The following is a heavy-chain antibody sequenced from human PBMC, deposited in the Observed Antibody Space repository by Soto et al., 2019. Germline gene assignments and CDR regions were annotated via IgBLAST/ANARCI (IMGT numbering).Heavy chain of an antibody. CDR3: ARGCSSPSCYYY. CDR1: GFMFRSYT. J-gene: IGHJ4*02. V-gene: IGHV3-21*01. D-gene: IGHD2-2*01. CDR2: VSFRGDI. Sequence: PGGSLRLSCTASGFMFRSYTMNGVRQAPGKGLEWVSSVSFRGDIYYADSLEGRFTISRDDAKNSLYLQMNSLRAEDTAVYYCARGCSSPSCYYYWGQGTPVTGSS.